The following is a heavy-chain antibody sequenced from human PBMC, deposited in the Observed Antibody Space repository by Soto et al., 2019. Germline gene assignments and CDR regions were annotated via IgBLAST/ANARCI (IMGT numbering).Heavy chain of an antibody. V-gene: IGHV3-30-3*01. CDR3: AREEAAIFDN. Sequence: QVQLVESGGGVVQPGRSLRLSCSASKFTFSSYAMHWVRQAPGKGLEWVAVISYDGSHKNHADSVKCRFIISRDNSEDTLYLQMNSLITEDTAAYYCAREEAAIFDNWGQGTLVTVSS. J-gene: IGHJ4*02. CDR1: KFTFSSYA. D-gene: IGHD2-2*02. CDR2: ISYDGSHK.